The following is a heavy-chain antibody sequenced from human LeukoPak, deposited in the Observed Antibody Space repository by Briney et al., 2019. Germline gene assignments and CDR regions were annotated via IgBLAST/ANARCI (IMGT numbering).Heavy chain of an antibody. J-gene: IGHJ5*02. CDR1: GFTFSSYG. Sequence: GGSLRLSCAASGFTFSSYGMHWVRQAPGKGLEWVAVIWYDGSKKYYADSVKGRFTISRDNSKDTLYLQMNSLTAEDTAVYYCARDGELVGSGFSWFDPWGQGTLVTVSS. V-gene: IGHV3-33*01. CDR3: ARDGELVGSGFSWFDP. D-gene: IGHD6-19*01. CDR2: IWYDGSKK.